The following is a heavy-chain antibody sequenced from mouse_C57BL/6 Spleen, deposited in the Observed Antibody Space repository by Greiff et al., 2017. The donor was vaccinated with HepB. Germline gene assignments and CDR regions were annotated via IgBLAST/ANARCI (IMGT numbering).Heavy chain of an antibody. J-gene: IGHJ2*01. CDR3: ARYGTITTDY. CDR2: INPNNGGT. Sequence: VQLQQSGPELVKPGASVKISCKASGYTFTDYYMNWVKQSHGKSLEWIGDINPNNGGTSYNQKFKGKATLTVDKSSSTAYMELRSLTSEDSAVYYCARYGTITTDYWGQGTTLTVSS. V-gene: IGHV1-26*01. CDR1: GYTFTDYY. D-gene: IGHD1-1*01.